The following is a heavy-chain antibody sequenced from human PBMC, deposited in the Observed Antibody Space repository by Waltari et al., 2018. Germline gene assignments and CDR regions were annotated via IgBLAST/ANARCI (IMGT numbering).Heavy chain of an antibody. D-gene: IGHD3-22*01. V-gene: IGHV4-38-2*01. J-gene: IGHJ3*02. CDR3: ARSLTSGPAYYYDSSGYFDAFDI. CDR2: IYHSGST. CDR1: GYSISSGYY. Sequence: QVQLQESGPGLVKPSETLSLTCAVSGYSISSGYYWGWLRQPPGKGLEWIGSIYHSGSTYYNPSLKSRVTISVDTSKNQFSLKLSSVTAADTAVYYCARSLTSGPAYYYDSSGYFDAFDIWGQGTMVTVSS.